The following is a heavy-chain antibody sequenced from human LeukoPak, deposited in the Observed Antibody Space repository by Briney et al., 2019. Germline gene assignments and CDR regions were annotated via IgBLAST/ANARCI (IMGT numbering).Heavy chain of an antibody. J-gene: IGHJ5*02. CDR3: ARDRSRKFVGWFDP. Sequence: SETLSLTCSVSGDSITIYSWSWIRQPAGKGLEWIGRVYASGTSNYNPSLESRVTISMDKFQNQFSLNLRSVTAADTAVYYCARDRSRKFVGWFDPWGQGVLVTVSS. V-gene: IGHV4-4*07. CDR1: GDSITIYS. D-gene: IGHD2-15*01. CDR2: VYASGTS.